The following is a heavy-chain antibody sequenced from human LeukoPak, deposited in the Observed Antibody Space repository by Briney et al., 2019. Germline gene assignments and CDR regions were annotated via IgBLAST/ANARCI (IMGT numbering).Heavy chain of an antibody. D-gene: IGHD2-2*01. V-gene: IGHV3-48*03. Sequence: GGSLRLSCAASGFSFSSYEMNCVRQAPGKGVEWVSYISSSGSTIYYADSVKGRFTISRDNSNNTVYLQMNNLRPEDTAVFYCARGQGYESYYYMDVWGKGTTVSVS. CDR1: GFSFSSYE. CDR2: ISSSGSTI. CDR3: ARGQGYESYYYMDV. J-gene: IGHJ6*03.